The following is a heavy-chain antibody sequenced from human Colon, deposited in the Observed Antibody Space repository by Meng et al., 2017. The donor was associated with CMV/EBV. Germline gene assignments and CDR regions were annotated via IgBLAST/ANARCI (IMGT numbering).Heavy chain of an antibody. D-gene: IGHD1-14*01. CDR2: ITPALTIT. Sequence: SGVPSTAYSIDWVRQAPGQGLEWIGRITPALTITRYAQRFQGRVTFIADKSTGTVYMDLSSLRSDDTAVYYCATVVGDKPLGAFDIWGQGTLVTVSS. CDR3: ATVVGDKPLGAFDI. CDR1: GVPSTAYS. J-gene: IGHJ3*02. V-gene: IGHV1-69*02.